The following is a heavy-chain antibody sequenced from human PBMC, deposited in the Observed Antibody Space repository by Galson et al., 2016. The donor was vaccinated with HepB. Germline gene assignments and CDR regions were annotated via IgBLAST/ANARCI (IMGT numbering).Heavy chain of an antibody. J-gene: IGHJ4*02. D-gene: IGHD3-16*02. CDR1: GFAFSGSA. Sequence: SLRLSCAASGFAFSGSAMHWVRQAPGKGLEWVAAISYHGSDKYYADSVKGRVTISRDNSNNTLYLQMTSLSPEDTAVYYCARGMGVVLRVIADLFDYWGQGALITVSS. V-gene: IGHV3-30-3*01. CDR2: ISYHGSDK. CDR3: ARGMGVVLRVIADLFDY.